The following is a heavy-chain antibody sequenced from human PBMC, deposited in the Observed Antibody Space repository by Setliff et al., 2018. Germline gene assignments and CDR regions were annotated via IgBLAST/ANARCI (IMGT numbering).Heavy chain of an antibody. J-gene: IGHJ3*02. CDR3: ARDRFYNSWSGTSITAPHDAFDI. D-gene: IGHD3-3*01. V-gene: IGHV1-46*03. Sequence: ASVKVSCKASGYTLSKYYMHWVRQAPGQGLEWMGIINPSGGLTKYAQKFQGRVTMTSDTSTNTVYLEVGSLRSEDTAVYFCARDRFYNSWSGTSITAPHDAFDIWGQGTMVTVSS. CDR1: GYTLSKYY. CDR2: INPSGGLT.